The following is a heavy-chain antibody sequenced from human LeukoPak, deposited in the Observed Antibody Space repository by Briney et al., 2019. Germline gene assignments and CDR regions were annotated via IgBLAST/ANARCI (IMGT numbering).Heavy chain of an antibody. J-gene: IGHJ4*02. CDR2: ISGSCGT. CDR1: GFTFSFYA. V-gene: IGHV3-23*01. D-gene: IGHD1-1*01. CDR3: AKEHQGTGPYYFYQ. Sequence: GGSQRLSCAASGFTFSFYAMSSVRLAPGKGLEWVSSISGSCGTYYGDLVKGRFPISRDKPKDTLSLQLNSLRSGATGTYYWAKEHQGTGPYYFYQCGQGTLVTVSS.